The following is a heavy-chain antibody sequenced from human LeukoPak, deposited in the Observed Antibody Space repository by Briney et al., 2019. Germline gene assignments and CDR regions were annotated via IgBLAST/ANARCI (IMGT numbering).Heavy chain of an antibody. Sequence: SETLSLTCTVSGGSISSGDYYWSWIRQHPGKGLEWIGYIYYSGSTYYNPSLKSRLTISVDTSKNQFSLNLSSVTAADTAVYYCTRGAGWLIDYWGQGILVTVSS. V-gene: IGHV4-31*03. D-gene: IGHD3-16*01. CDR3: TRGAGWLIDY. CDR2: IYYSGST. J-gene: IGHJ4*02. CDR1: GGSISSGDYY.